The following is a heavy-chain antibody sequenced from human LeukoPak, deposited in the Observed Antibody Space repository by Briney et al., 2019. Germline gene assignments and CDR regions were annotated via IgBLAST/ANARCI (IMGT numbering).Heavy chain of an antibody. D-gene: IGHD3-22*01. CDR1: GGTFSSYA. J-gene: IGHJ2*01. Sequence: GSSVKVSCKASGGTFSSYAISWVLQAPGHGLEWMGGIIPIFGTANYAQKFQGRVTITTDESTSTAYMELSSLRSEDTAVYYCARVHLGYDSSVQWYFDLWGRGTLVTVSS. V-gene: IGHV1-69*05. CDR3: ARVHLGYDSSVQWYFDL. CDR2: IIPIFGTA.